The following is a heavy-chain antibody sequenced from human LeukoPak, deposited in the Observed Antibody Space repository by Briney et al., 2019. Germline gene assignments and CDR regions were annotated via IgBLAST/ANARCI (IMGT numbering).Heavy chain of an antibody. CDR3: ARAVAAIVNWFDP. V-gene: IGHV1-2*02. J-gene: IGHJ5*02. CDR1: GYTFAGYY. CDR2: IYPNSGDT. D-gene: IGHD6-13*01. Sequence: ASVKVSCKASGYTFAGYYMHWVRQAPGQGLEWMGWIYPNSGDTNNAQKFQGRVTMTSDTSISTAYMELSRLRSDDTAVYYCARAVAAIVNWFDPWGQGTLVAVSS.